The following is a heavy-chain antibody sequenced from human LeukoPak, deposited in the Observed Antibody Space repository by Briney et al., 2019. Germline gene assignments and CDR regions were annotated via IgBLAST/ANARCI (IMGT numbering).Heavy chain of an antibody. V-gene: IGHV3-7*01. CDR2: INQDGSEK. CDR1: GFTFSSVA. D-gene: IGHD3-10*01. CDR3: GRAYGAGSCDY. Sequence: GGSLRLSCAATGFTFSSVAMTWVRQAPGKGLEWVANINQDGSEKYYVASVKGRFTISRDNAKNSLYLQMNSLRAEDTAVYYCGRAYGAGSCDYWGQGTLVTVSS. J-gene: IGHJ4*02.